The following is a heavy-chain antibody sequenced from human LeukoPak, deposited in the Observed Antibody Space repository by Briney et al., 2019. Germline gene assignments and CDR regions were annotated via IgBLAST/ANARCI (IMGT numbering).Heavy chain of an antibody. V-gene: IGHV3-30*02. Sequence: GGSLRLSCAASGFMFSTYGMHWVRQAPGKELKGVAFIRYDGRSKYYADSVKGRFTISRDNSKNTLFLQMSSLRADDTAVYYCAMIMGDAFDMWGQGTMVTVSS. J-gene: IGHJ3*02. CDR1: GFMFSTYG. CDR3: AMIMGDAFDM. D-gene: IGHD2-8*01. CDR2: IRYDGRSK.